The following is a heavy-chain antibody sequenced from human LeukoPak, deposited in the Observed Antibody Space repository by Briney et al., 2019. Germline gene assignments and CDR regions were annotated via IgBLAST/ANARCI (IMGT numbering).Heavy chain of an antibody. V-gene: IGHV3-74*01. CDR3: ARGAPIDY. Sequence: GGSLRLSCAASGFTFSNTWMYWVRQGPGKGLVWVSRIYNDETSATYADSVEGRFTISRDNAKNTLYLQMDSLRVDDTAVYYCARGAPIDYWGRGTLVTVSS. CDR1: GFTFSNTW. J-gene: IGHJ4*02. CDR2: IYNDETSA.